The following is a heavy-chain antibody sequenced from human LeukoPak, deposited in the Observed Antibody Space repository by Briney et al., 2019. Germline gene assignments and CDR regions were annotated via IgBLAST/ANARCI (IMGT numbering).Heavy chain of an antibody. J-gene: IGHJ4*02. V-gene: IGHV5-51*01. CDR1: GYSFTSYW. CDR2: IYPGDSDT. CDR3: ARGRSAGLFVDY. Sequence: GESLKISCKGAGYSFTSYWIGWVRPMAGKGLELMGIIYPGDSDTSYRPSFQGQATISADKSSSAAYLQWSSLKASDTAMFYCARGRSAGLFVDYWGQGTLVTVSS. D-gene: IGHD3-10*01.